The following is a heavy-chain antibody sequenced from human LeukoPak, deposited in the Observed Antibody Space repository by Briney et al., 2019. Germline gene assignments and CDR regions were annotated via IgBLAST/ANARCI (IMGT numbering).Heavy chain of an antibody. Sequence: GGSLRLSCAASGFTFSSYAVSWVRQAPGKGPEWVSAISGSGGSTYYADSVKGRFTISRDNSKNTLYLQMNSLRAEDTAVYYCAKALIAAAGIDDYWGQGTLVTVSS. V-gene: IGHV3-23*01. CDR2: ISGSGGST. CDR1: GFTFSSYA. D-gene: IGHD6-13*01. CDR3: AKALIAAAGIDDY. J-gene: IGHJ4*02.